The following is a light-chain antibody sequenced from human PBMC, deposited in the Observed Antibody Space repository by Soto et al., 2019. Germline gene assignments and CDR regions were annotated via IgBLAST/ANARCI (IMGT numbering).Light chain of an antibody. CDR3: QQYDSSPYT. V-gene: IGKV3-20*01. CDR2: GAS. Sequence: EIVLTQSPGTLSLSPGERATLSCRASQSVSSSYLAWYQQKPGQAPRLLIYGASSTAAGIPDRFSGSGSGTDFTLTISRPEPEDVAVYYCQQYDSSPYTFGQGTKLDIK. J-gene: IGKJ2*01. CDR1: QSVSSSY.